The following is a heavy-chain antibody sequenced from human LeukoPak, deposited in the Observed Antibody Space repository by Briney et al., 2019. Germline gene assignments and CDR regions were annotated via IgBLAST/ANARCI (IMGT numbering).Heavy chain of an antibody. CDR2: IYYSGST. D-gene: IGHD3-3*01. CDR3: ARQAVRFLGWSHFDY. V-gene: IGHV4-59*08. CDR1: GGSISSYY. J-gene: IGHJ4*02. Sequence: SETLSLTCTVSGGSISSYYWSWIRQPPGKGLEWIGYIYYSGSTNYNPSLKSRVTISVDTSKNQFSLKLSSVTAADTAVYYCARQAVRFLGWSHFDYWGQGTLVTVSS.